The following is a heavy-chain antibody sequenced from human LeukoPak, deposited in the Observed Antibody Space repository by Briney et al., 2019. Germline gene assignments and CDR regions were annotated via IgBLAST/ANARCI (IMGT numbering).Heavy chain of an antibody. CDR2: IRYDGSNK. CDR1: GFTFSTYG. D-gene: IGHD6-13*01. Sequence: PGGSLRLSCVSSGFTFSTYGMHWVRQAPGKGLEWVAFIRYDGSNKYYVDSVKGRFTISRDNSKNTLYLQMNSLRAEDTAVYYCARDKKQQFDYWGQGTLVTVSS. J-gene: IGHJ4*02. CDR3: ARDKKQQFDY. V-gene: IGHV3-30*02.